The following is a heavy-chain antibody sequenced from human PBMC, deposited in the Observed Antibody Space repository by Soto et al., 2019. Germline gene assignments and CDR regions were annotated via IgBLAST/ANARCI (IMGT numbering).Heavy chain of an antibody. V-gene: IGHV1-46*01. Sequence: GASVKVSCKASGYTFTSYYMHWVRQAPGQGLEWMGIINPSGGSTSYAQKFQGRVTMTRDTSTSTVYMELSSLRSEDTAVYYCAREAVVPAAIPYYYYGMDVWGQGTTVTVSS. D-gene: IGHD2-2*02. CDR2: INPSGGST. J-gene: IGHJ6*02. CDR1: GYTFTSYY. CDR3: AREAVVPAAIPYYYYGMDV.